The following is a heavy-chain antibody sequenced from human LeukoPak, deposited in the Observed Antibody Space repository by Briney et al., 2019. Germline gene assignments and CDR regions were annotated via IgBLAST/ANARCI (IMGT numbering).Heavy chain of an antibody. D-gene: IGHD4-23*01. Sequence: GASVKVSCKASGYTFTSYYMHWVRQAPGQGLEWMGIINPSGGSTSYAQKFQGRVTMTRDTSTSTVYMELSSLRSEDTAVYYCARELKNYGGNSTDAFDIWGQGTMVTVSS. CDR3: ARELKNYGGNSTDAFDI. J-gene: IGHJ3*02. CDR1: GYTFTSYY. CDR2: INPSGGST. V-gene: IGHV1-46*01.